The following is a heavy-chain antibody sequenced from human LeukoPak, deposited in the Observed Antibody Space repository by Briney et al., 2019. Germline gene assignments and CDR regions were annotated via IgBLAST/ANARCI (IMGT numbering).Heavy chain of an antibody. CDR1: GYTFTSYG. CDR3: ARADDFSSRYYYGMDV. J-gene: IGHJ6*02. Sequence: PGASVKVSCQASGYTFTSYGISWARQAPGQGLEWMGWISAYNGNTNYAQKLQGRVTMTTDTSTSTAYMELRSLRSDDTAVYYCARADDFSSRYYYGMDVWGQGTTVTVSS. CDR2: ISAYNGNT. V-gene: IGHV1-18*01. D-gene: IGHD3-3*01.